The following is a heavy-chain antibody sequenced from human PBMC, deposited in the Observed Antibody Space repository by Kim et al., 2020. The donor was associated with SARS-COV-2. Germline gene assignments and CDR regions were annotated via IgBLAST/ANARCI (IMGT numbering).Heavy chain of an antibody. D-gene: IGHD3-9*01. V-gene: IGHV3-30*07. CDR3: ARDSLGHYDILTGLGGLDY. J-gene: IGHJ4*02. Sequence: GRFTISRDNSKNTLYLQMNSRRAEDTAVYYCARDSLGHYDILTGLGGLDYWGQGTLVTVSS.